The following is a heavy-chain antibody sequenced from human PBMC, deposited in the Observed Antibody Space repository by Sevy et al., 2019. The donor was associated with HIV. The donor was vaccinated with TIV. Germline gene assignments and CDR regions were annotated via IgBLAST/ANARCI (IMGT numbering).Heavy chain of an antibody. J-gene: IGHJ4*02. CDR2: MSGRGGST. CDR1: GFSFGTHA. D-gene: IGHD3-3*01. Sequence: GGSLRLSCAASGFSFGTHAMSWVRQAPGKGLEWVSGMSGRGGSTGYADSVKGRFTISRDNSKNTLFLQMNALGADDTAVYYCAKDVPDQSWYDDFWSGSPCFDYWGRGILVTVSS. V-gene: IGHV3-23*01. CDR3: AKDVPDQSWYDDFWSGSPCFDY.